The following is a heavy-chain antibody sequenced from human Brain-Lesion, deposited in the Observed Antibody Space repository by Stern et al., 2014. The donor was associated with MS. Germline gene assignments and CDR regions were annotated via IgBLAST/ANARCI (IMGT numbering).Heavy chain of an antibody. CDR1: GGSISSGGYY. Sequence: QVQLQESGPGLVKPSQTLSLSCTVSGGSISSGGYYWSWIRQPAGKGLEWIGRIFNSGRTSYNPSLKSRVPISIAPSKNQFSLRLNSMTAADTAVYYCARGRVVPGFQYYATDVWGQGTTVIVSS. CDR2: IFNSGRT. V-gene: IGHV4-61*02. J-gene: IGHJ6*02. CDR3: ARGRVVPGFQYYATDV. D-gene: IGHD2-2*01.